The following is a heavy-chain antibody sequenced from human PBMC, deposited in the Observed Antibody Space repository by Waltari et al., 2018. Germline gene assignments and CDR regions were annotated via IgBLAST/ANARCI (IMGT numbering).Heavy chain of an antibody. Sequence: QLQLQESGPGLVKPSETLSLTCTVSRSSIRNNNYYWGWVRQPPGKGLEWIGSFYKSGTKYYNPSLKSRVTISVDTSNNQLSLKLNSVTAADTAVYYCVRGYPDIVATISDYWGQGTLVIVSS. CDR2: FYKSGTK. D-gene: IGHD5-12*01. J-gene: IGHJ4*02. V-gene: IGHV4-39*07. CDR3: VRGYPDIVATISDY. CDR1: RSSIRNNNYY.